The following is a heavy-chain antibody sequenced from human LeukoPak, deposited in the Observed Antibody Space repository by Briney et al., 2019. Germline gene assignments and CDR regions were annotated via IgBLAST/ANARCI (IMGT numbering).Heavy chain of an antibody. CDR2: IQHDGSDI. CDR1: GINFRTSG. J-gene: IGHJ4*02. D-gene: IGHD6-13*01. Sequence: GGPLRLSCAASGINFRTSGMHWVRQAPGKGLDWVTFIQHDGSDIYYADSVKGRFTVSRDNSKNTVYLHMNSLRVDDTALYYCVREGGRVAPGTFDYWGRGTLVTVSS. V-gene: IGHV3-30*02. CDR3: VREGGRVAPGTFDY.